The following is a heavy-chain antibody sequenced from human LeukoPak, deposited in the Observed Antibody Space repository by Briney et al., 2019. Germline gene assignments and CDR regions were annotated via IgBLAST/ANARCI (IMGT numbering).Heavy chain of an antibody. CDR2: IKSKTDGGTT. J-gene: IGHJ4*02. CDR3: TARQRAYTYGSDY. D-gene: IGHD5-18*01. V-gene: IGHV3-15*01. Sequence: PGGSLRLSCAASGFTFSNAWMTWVRQAPGKGLEWVVRIKSKTDGGTTDYAAPVKGRFTISRDDSKNTLYLEMNSLKTEDTAVYYCTARQRAYTYGSDYWGQGTLVTVSS. CDR1: GFTFSNAW.